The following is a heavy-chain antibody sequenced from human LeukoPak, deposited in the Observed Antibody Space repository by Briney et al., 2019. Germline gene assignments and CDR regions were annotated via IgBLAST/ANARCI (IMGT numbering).Heavy chain of an antibody. CDR3: VLQPARDDFWSASVNEKPTSLSLDYWFDP. V-gene: IGHV3-23*01. CDR2: ISASGHST. CDR1: GFTLSRYA. J-gene: IGHJ5*02. D-gene: IGHD3-3*01. Sequence: GGSLRLSCAASGFTLSRYAMSWVRQAPRKGLDWVPTISASGHSTYYADSVKPRFTLPRDNSKNTLSPQMHSLRAEDTAVYCCVLQPARDDFWSASVNEKPTSLSLDYWFDPGGQGTLVTVSS.